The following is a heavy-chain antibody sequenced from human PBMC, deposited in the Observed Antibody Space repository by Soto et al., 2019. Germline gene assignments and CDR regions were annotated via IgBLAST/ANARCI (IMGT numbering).Heavy chain of an antibody. D-gene: IGHD6-13*01. CDR3: ARAETSGIHYFDY. CDR1: GDSVNSYS. CDR2: VYYSGST. J-gene: IGHJ4*02. V-gene: IGHV4-59*02. Sequence: PSETLSLTCTVTGDSVNSYSWSWMRQPPGKGLECMGYVYYSGSTNYNPSSKSRVTISVATSQNQISLRLKSATAADTAVYYCARAETSGIHYFDYWGQGSLVTVSS.